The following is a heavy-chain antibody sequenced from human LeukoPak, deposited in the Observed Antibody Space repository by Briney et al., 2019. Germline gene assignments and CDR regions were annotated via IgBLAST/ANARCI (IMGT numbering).Heavy chain of an antibody. J-gene: IGHJ2*01. CDR3: VENSLRIAVTGDYLHF. V-gene: IGHV3-64D*06. CDR2: VSSNGGST. CDR1: GFSVSTYC. D-gene: IGHD6-19*01. Sequence: QPGGSLRLSCSASGFSVSTYCMSWVRQAPGKGLEYVSAVSSNGGSTYYADAVKGRFTISRDNSKNTLYLQMSSVRVADTALYYCVENSLRIAVTGDYLHFWSRGTLVTVSS.